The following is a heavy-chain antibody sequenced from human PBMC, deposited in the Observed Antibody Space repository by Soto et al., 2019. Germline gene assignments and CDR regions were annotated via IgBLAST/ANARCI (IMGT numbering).Heavy chain of an antibody. J-gene: IGHJ5*02. D-gene: IGHD3-3*01. Sequence: PSETLSVGDTVSGGRFAGYDWRWIRQPPGKGLEWIGYIYYSGSTNYNTSLKSRVTISVDTSKNQFSLKLSAVTAADTAMNYCARADYDSWRGYYSSNPWGQGTLVTVTS. CDR2: IYYSGST. CDR3: ARADYDSWRGYYSSNP. CDR1: GGRFAGYD. V-gene: IGHV4-59*01.